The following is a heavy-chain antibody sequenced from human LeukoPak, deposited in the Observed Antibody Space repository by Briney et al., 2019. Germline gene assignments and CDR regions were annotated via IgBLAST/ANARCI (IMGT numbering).Heavy chain of an antibody. Sequence: PSQTLSLTCAVSGGSISSGGYSWSWIRQPPGKGLEWIGYIYYSGSTYYNPSLKSRVTISVDTSKNQFSLKLSSVTAADTAVYYCARENRVLHDYGVRSSWGQGTLVTVSS. CDR3: ARENRVLHDYGVRSS. CDR2: IYYSGST. V-gene: IGHV4-30-4*07. J-gene: IGHJ5*02. CDR1: GGSISSGGYS. D-gene: IGHD4-17*01.